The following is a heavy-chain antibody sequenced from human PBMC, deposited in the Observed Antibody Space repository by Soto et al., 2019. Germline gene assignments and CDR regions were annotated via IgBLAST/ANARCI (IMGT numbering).Heavy chain of an antibody. CDR1: GFTFSSYW. Sequence: EVQLVESGGGLVQPGGSLRLSCAASGFTFSSYWMSWVRQAPGKGLEWVANIKQDGSEKYYVDSVKGRFTISRDNAKNSLYLQMNSLIAEDTAVYYCARSIAARLTWFDPWGQGTLVTVSS. J-gene: IGHJ5*02. V-gene: IGHV3-7*01. D-gene: IGHD6-6*01. CDR3: ARSIAARLTWFDP. CDR2: IKQDGSEK.